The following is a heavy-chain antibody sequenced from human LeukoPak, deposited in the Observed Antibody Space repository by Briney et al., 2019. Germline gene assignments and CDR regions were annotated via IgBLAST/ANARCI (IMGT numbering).Heavy chain of an antibody. CDR1: GGSISSGDYY. V-gene: IGHV4-30-4*01. CDR2: IYYSGST. CDR3: ARDQGSSWDAFDI. D-gene: IGHD6-13*01. J-gene: IGHJ3*02. Sequence: PSQTLSLTCTVSGGSISSGDYYWSWIRQPPGKGLEWIGYIYYSGSTYYNPSLKSRVTISVDTSKNQFSLKLSSVTAADTAVYYCARDQGSSWDAFDIWGQGTMVTVSS.